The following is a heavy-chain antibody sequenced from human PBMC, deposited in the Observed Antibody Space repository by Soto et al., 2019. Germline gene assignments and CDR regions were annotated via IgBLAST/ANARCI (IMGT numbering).Heavy chain of an antibody. Sequence: PSETLSLPCTVSGGSISSSSYYWGWIRQPPGKGLEWIGSIYYSGSTYYNPSLKSRVTISVDTSKNQFSLKLSSVTAADTAVYYCARHTSTDWFDPWGQGTLVTVSS. CDR3: ARHTSTDWFDP. J-gene: IGHJ5*02. CDR2: IYYSGST. CDR1: GGSISSSSYY. V-gene: IGHV4-39*01.